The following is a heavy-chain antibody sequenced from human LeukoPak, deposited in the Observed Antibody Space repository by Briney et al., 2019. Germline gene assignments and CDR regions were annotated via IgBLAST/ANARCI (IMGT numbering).Heavy chain of an antibody. CDR2: IYDSGST. CDR3: ARGAYSGYSFDY. J-gene: IGHJ4*02. D-gene: IGHD5-12*01. Sequence: PSETLSLTCTVSGGSIYSYYWTWIRQSPGKGLEWIGYIYDSGSTNYNPSLKSRLTLSVDVSKNQFSLKLSSVTAADTAVYYCARGAYSGYSFDYWAREPWSPSP. V-gene: IGHV4-59*01. CDR1: GGSIYSYY.